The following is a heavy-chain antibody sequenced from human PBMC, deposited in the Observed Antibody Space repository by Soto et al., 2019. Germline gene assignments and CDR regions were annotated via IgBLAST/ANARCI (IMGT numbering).Heavy chain of an antibody. CDR2: IYYHGRA. Sequence: QVQLQESGPGLVKPSQTLSLTCTVSGGSISRGDYYWSWIRQPPGKGLEWIGYIYYHGRAYYSPSLKSRVTISVDTSKTQFSLRLSSVTAADTAVYYCTRVTPMASIHWGQGTLVTVSS. J-gene: IGHJ4*02. CDR1: GGSISRGDYY. V-gene: IGHV4-30-4*01. CDR3: TRVTPMASIH. D-gene: IGHD5-12*01.